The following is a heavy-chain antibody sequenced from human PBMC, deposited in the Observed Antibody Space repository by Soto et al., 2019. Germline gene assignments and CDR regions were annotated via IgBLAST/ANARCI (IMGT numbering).Heavy chain of an antibody. J-gene: IGHJ3*02. CDR3: AKAVDRFTDFSGVYDAFDI. V-gene: IGHV3-23*01. D-gene: IGHD3-3*01. Sequence: GGSLRLSCAASGFTFSSYAMSWVRQAPGKGLEWVSAISGSGGSTYYADSVKGRFTISRDNSKNTLYLQMNSLRAEDTAVYYCAKAVDRFTDFSGVYDAFDIWGQGTMVTVSS. CDR2: ISGSGGST. CDR1: GFTFSSYA.